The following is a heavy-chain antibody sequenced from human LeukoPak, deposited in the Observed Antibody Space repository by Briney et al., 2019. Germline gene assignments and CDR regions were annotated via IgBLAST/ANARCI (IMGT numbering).Heavy chain of an antibody. CDR3: ARGYYDYVWGSYRNAFDI. CDR1: GYSISSGYY. J-gene: IGHJ3*02. Sequence: PSETLSLTCTVSGYSISSGYYWGWIRQPPGKGLEWIGSIYHSGSTYYNPSLKSRVTISVDTSKNQFSLKLRSVTAADTAVYYCARGYYDYVWGSYRNAFDIWGQGTMVTVSS. D-gene: IGHD3-16*02. V-gene: IGHV4-38-2*02. CDR2: IYHSGST.